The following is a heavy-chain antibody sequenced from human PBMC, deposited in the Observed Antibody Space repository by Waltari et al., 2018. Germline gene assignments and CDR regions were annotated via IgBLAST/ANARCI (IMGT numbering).Heavy chain of an antibody. CDR3: AKNATLGRARYFDL. Sequence: QLLESGGGLVQPGKSLRLSCVASGFTFSDHAMSWVRQRPGEGLEWVSSLSASGHVSYYTASVKGRFVIPRDNSKNTLFLHLNAVTVGDTAIFYCAKNATLGRARYFDLWGRGTLVTVSP. CDR1: GFTFSDHA. D-gene: IGHD2-2*01. CDR2: LSASGHVS. V-gene: IGHV3-23*01. J-gene: IGHJ2*01.